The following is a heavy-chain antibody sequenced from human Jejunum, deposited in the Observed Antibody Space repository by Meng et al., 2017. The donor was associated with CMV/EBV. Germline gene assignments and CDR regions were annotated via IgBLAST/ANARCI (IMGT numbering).Heavy chain of an antibody. D-gene: IGHD6-6*01. CDR1: GDSISSSNYY. CDR3: ARGLSTSSSGY. Sequence: QLQLQDSGPELVKPSETLSLLCTVSGDSISSSNYYWGWIRQSPGKGLEWIGSIYYTGSTYYNPSLKSRLTISIDTSKNQFSLKLSSVTAADTAIYYCARGLSTSSSGYWGQGTLVTVSS. J-gene: IGHJ4*02. V-gene: IGHV4-39*07. CDR2: IYYTGST.